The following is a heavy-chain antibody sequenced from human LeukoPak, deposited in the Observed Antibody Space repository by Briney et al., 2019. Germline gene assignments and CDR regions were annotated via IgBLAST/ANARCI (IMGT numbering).Heavy chain of an antibody. D-gene: IGHD2-15*01. Sequence: SETLSLTCTVSGDSISSDTYYWSWIRQPAGKGLEWIGRIYASGNSNYNASLKSRVTISIDTSRNQFSLRLSSVIAADTAVYYCAGTRRYCSGGSCYNWFDPWGQGTLVTVSS. CDR1: GDSISSDTYY. V-gene: IGHV4-61*02. CDR2: IYASGNS. J-gene: IGHJ5*02. CDR3: AGTRRYCSGGSCYNWFDP.